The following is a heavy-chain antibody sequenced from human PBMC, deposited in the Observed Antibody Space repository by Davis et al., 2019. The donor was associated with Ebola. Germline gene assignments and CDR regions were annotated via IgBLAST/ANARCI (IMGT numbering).Heavy chain of an antibody. CDR1: GFDLRNYW. J-gene: IGHJ4*02. V-gene: IGHV5-51*01. CDR3: AGGMMGFRFDH. D-gene: IGHD2-15*01. CDR2: IYPYESQT. Sequence: GGSLRLSCKASGFDLRNYWIAWVRQMPGKGVEWMAMIYPYESQTKYNPSFKGLVTVSVDRSITTAYLQWSSLKASDTAIYYCAGGMMGFRFDHWGQGTPVTVSS.